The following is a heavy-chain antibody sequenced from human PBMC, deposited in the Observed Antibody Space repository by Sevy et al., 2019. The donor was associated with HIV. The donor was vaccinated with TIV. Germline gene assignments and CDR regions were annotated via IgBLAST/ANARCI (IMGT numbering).Heavy chain of an antibody. CDR1: GFTIRTYN. J-gene: IGHJ6*02. Sequence: GGSLRLSCAASGFTIRTYNMNWVRQAPGKGLEWVSSISSSSTSIYYADPVKGRFTISRDNAKNSLYLQMSSLRAEDTAVYYCARDLVIPATTDYFYYGMDVWGQGTTVTVSS. CDR2: ISSSSTSI. CDR3: ARDLVIPATTDYFYYGMDV. D-gene: IGHD2-15*01. V-gene: IGHV3-21*03.